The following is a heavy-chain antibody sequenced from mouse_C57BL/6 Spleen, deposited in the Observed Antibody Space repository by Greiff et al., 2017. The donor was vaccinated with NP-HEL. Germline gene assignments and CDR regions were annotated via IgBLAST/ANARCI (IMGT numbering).Heavy chain of an antibody. V-gene: IGHV1-26*01. D-gene: IGHD2-5*01. CDR3: ARWVYYSNPYYAMDY. CDR2: INPNNGGT. CDR1: GYTFTDYY. Sequence: EVQLQQSGPELVKPGASVKISCKASGYTFTDYYMNWVKQSHGKSLEWIGDINPNNGGTSYNQKFKGKATLTVDKSSSTAYMELRSLTSEDSAVYYCARWVYYSNPYYAMDYWGQGTSVTVSS. J-gene: IGHJ4*01.